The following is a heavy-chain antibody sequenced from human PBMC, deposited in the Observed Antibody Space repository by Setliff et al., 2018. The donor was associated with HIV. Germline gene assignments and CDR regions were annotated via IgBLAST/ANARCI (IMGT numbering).Heavy chain of an antibody. CDR1: GYTFTGYY. V-gene: IGHV1-2*06. J-gene: IGHJ6*03. Sequence: ASVKVSCKASGYTFTGYYMHWVRQAPGQGLEWMGRINPNSGGTNYAQKFQGRVTMTRDTSISTAYMELSRLRSDDTAVYYCARDWVAGTSGYYYYYMDVWGKVTTVTVSS. CDR2: INPNSGGT. D-gene: IGHD6-19*01. CDR3: ARDWVAGTSGYYYYYMDV.